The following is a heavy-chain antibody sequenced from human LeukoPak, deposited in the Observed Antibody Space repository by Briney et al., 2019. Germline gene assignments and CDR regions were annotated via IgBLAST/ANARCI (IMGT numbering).Heavy chain of an antibody. D-gene: IGHD6-19*01. V-gene: IGHV4-39*02. J-gene: IGHJ3*02. CDR1: GGSISCSSYY. CDR2: IYYSGSN. Sequence: PSETLSLTCTVSGGSISCSSYYWGWIRQPPGKGLEWVGSIYYSGSNYYNPSLKSRVTISVDTSKNQFSLKLSSVTAADTAVYYCARDRSGWRAFDIWGQGTMVTVSS. CDR3: ARDRSGWRAFDI.